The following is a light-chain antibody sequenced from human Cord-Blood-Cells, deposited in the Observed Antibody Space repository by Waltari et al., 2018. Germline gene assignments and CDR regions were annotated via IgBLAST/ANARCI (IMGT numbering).Light chain of an antibody. J-gene: IGLJ3*02. CDR2: EDN. CDR1: SGSIASNH. Sequence: NFMLTQPHSVSESPGKTVTISCTGSSGSIASNHVLWYHQRPASAPTTVIYEDNQRPSGVPDRFSGSIDSSSNSASLTISGLKTEDEADYYCQSYDSSNWVFGGGTKLTVL. V-gene: IGLV6-57*02. CDR3: QSYDSSNWV.